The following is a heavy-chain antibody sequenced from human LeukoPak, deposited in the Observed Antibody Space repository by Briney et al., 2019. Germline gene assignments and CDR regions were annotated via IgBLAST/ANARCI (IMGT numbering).Heavy chain of an antibody. Sequence: GGSLRLSCAASGFTFSSYAMTWVRRAPEKGLEWVSSITGSGSGTYHADSVKGRFTISRDNSKNTLYLQMNSLRAEDTAVYYCARDRYYGDHTQVDYWGQGTLVTVSS. J-gene: IGHJ4*02. CDR1: GFTFSSYA. V-gene: IGHV3-23*01. CDR3: ARDRYYGDHTQVDY. CDR2: ITGSGSGT. D-gene: IGHD4-17*01.